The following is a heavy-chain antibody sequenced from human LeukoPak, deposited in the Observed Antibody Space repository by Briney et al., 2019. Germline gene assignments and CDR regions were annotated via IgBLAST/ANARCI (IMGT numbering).Heavy chain of an antibody. D-gene: IGHD1-26*01. CDR3: AKDRPLYSGSQHFDY. V-gene: IGHV3-30*18. Sequence: PGGSLRLSCAASGFTFSNYGMHWVRQAPGKGLEWVAVIAYDGSNKYYADSVKGRFTISRDNSKNTLYLQMNSLRAEDTAFYYCAKDRPLYSGSQHFDYWGQGTLVTVSS. CDR1: GFTFSNYG. J-gene: IGHJ4*02. CDR2: IAYDGSNK.